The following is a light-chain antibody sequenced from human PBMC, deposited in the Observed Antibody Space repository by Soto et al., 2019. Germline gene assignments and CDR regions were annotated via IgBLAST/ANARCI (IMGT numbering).Light chain of an antibody. V-gene: IGKV1-9*01. CDR1: QGISSY. CDR3: QQLNSYPRT. J-gene: IGKJ2*01. CDR2: AAS. Sequence: DIQLTQSPSFLSASVGDRVTITCRASQGISSYLAWYQQKTGKATKLLIYAASTLQSGVPSRFSGSGAGTEFTLTISSLQPEDFATYYCQQLNSYPRTFGQGTKLEIK.